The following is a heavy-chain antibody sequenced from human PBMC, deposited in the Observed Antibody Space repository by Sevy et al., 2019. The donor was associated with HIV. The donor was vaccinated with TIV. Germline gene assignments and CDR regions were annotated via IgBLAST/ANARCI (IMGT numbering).Heavy chain of an antibody. V-gene: IGHV4-39*01. J-gene: IGHJ4*02. CDR2: ISYSGST. D-gene: IGHD1-26*01. CDR1: GGSISSSSYY. CDR3: ARPSIVGATDWFDD. Sequence: SETLSLTCTVSGGSISSSSYYWGWIRQPPGKGLEWIGSISYSGSTYYNPSLKSRVTISVDTSKNQFSLKLSSVTAADTAVYYCARPSIVGATDWFDDWGQGTLVTVSS.